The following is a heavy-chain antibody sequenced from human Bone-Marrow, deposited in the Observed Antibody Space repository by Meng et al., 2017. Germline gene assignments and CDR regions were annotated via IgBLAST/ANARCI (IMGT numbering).Heavy chain of an antibody. Sequence: GSLRLSCTVSGGSISSYYWSWNRQPAGKGLEWIGYIYYTGSTDYNPSLKSRVTISVDTSKNQLSLKLSSVTAADTAIYYCARTSRGDYYYGIDVWGQGTTVTVSS. CDR1: GGSISSYY. D-gene: IGHD6-13*01. V-gene: IGHV4-59*01. CDR3: ARTSRGDYYYGIDV. J-gene: IGHJ6*02. CDR2: IYYTGST.